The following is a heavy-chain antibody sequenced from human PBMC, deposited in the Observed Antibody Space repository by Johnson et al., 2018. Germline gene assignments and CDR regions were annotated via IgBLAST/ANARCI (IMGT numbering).Heavy chain of an antibody. CDR1: GFTFKNYP. CDR2: ISDDGSRE. V-gene: IGHV3-30*04. J-gene: IGHJ6*03. Sequence: QVQLVQSGGGVVQPGRSLRLSCAASGFTFKNYPLHWVRQAPGKGLEWVALISDDGSREHYAESVKGRFTISRDNSKNTLSLQMNSLRPEDTAVYYCARDSHCDSRYYYYYYLDVWGKGTTVAVSS. CDR3: ARDSHCDSRYYYYYYLDV. D-gene: IGHD3-9*01.